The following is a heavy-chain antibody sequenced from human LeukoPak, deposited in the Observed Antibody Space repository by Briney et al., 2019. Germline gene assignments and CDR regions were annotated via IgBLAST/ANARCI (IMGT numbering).Heavy chain of an antibody. CDR2: INEDGSEK. D-gene: IGHD6-13*01. CDR3: ARVGAAGFDY. J-gene: IGHJ4*02. CDR1: GFTFSRYA. Sequence: GGSLRLSCAASGFTFSRYAMSWVRQAPGKGPEWVANINEDGSEKYYLDSVRGRFTFSRDNARNSLYLQMNSLRVEDAAVYFCARVGAAGFDYWGQGALVAVSS. V-gene: IGHV3-7*03.